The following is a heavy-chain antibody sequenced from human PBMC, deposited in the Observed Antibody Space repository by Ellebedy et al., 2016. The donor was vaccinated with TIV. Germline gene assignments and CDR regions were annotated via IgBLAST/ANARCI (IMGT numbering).Heavy chain of an antibody. CDR2: IIPIFGTA. D-gene: IGHD3-10*01. Sequence: SVKVSXXASGGTFSSYAISWVRQAPGQGLEWMGGIIPIFGTANYEQKFQGRVTITADESTSTAYMELSSLRSEDTAVYYCARALGSGNIYWGQGTLVTVSS. J-gene: IGHJ4*02. CDR3: ARALGSGNIY. V-gene: IGHV1-69*13. CDR1: GGTFSSYA.